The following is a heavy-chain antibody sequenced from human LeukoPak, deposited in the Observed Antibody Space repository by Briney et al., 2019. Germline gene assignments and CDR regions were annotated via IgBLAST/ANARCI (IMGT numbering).Heavy chain of an antibody. D-gene: IGHD5-24*01. CDR3: AREKSPERKTWLQLGAFDV. J-gene: IGHJ3*01. CDR2: ISHTAST. Sequence: PGGSLRLSCAASGFTFSDYYMSWIRQAPGKGLEWIGYISHTASTNYNPSLKSRVTLSIDTSKSQLSFQLTSVTAADTAVYYCAREKSPERKTWLQLGAFDVWGQGTVVTVSS. CDR1: GFTFSDYY. V-gene: IGHV4-59*01.